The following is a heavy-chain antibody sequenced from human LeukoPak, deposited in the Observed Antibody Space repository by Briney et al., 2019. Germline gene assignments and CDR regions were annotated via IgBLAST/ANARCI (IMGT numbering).Heavy chain of an antibody. CDR3: ARDSLPYYDSSGYNWFDP. V-gene: IGHV4-38-2*02. Sequence: PSETLPLTCTVSGYSISSGYYWGWIRQPPGKGLEWIGSIYHSGSTYYNPSLKSRVTISVDTSKNQFSLKLSSVTAADTAVYYCARDSLPYYDSSGYNWFDPWGQGTLVTVSS. D-gene: IGHD3-22*01. J-gene: IGHJ5*02. CDR2: IYHSGST. CDR1: GYSISSGYY.